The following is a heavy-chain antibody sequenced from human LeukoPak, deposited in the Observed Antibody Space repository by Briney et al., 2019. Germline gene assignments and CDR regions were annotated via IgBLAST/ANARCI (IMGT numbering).Heavy chain of an antibody. V-gene: IGHV3-43*02. Sequence: GGSLRLXCAASGFTSDDYAMHWVRQAPGKGLEWVSLISGDGGSTYYADSVKGRFTISRDNSKNSLYLQMNSLRTEDAALYYCAKGFGGPEDYWGQGTLVTVSS. CDR2: ISGDGGST. CDR3: AKGFGGPEDY. CDR1: GFTSDDYA. D-gene: IGHD1-14*01. J-gene: IGHJ4*02.